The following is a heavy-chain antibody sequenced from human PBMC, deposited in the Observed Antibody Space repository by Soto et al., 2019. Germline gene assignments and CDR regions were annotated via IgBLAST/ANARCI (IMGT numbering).Heavy chain of an antibody. J-gene: IGHJ4*02. CDR1: GFIFSSSD. Sequence: EVQLVESEGGLVQPGGSLRLSCEASGFIFSSSDMSWVRQAPGKGLEWISSITTTGDRTHYADSVRGRFTISRDNSRNTVYLKLNSLSVEDTAVYCCAKGGGGAQGYWGQGTLVAVSS. V-gene: IGHV3-23*04. CDR3: AKGGGGAQGY. CDR2: ITTTGDRT. D-gene: IGHD6-13*01.